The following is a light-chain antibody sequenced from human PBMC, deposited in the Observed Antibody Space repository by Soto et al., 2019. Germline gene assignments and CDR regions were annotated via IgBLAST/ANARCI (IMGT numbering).Light chain of an antibody. V-gene: IGLV2-14*03. CDR3: SSYTSSSIYLA. J-gene: IGLJ2*01. CDR2: DVS. Sequence: QSALTQPASVSGYPGQSISISCTGTSSDVGGYNFVSWYQQHPGKAPKLMIYDVSNRPSGVSIRFSASKSGNTASLTISGLQAEDEADYYCSSYTSSSIYLAFGGGTKLTVL. CDR1: SSDVGGYNF.